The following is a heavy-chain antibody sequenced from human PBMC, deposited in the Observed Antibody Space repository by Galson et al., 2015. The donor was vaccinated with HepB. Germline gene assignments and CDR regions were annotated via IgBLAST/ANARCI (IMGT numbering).Heavy chain of an antibody. J-gene: IGHJ6*02. CDR2: ISSRSSYI. D-gene: IGHD3-10*01. CDR1: GFTFSDHS. CDR3: TREGWGYYGSGSHYTDYYYKGMDV. V-gene: IGHV3-21*04. Sequence: SLRLSCAVSGFTFSDHSMNWFRQAPGKGLEWVSSISSRSSYIYYADSVKGRFTISRDNAKNSLDLQMNSLRVEDTAVYYCTREGWGYYGSGSHYTDYYYKGMDVWGQGTTVTVS.